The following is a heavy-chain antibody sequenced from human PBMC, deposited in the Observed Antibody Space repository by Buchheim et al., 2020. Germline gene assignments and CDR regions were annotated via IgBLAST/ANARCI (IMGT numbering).Heavy chain of an antibody. Sequence: QVQLVQSGAEVKKPGASVKVSCKASGYTFTSYYMHWVRQAPGQGLEWMGIINPSGGSTSYAQKFQGRVTMTRDKSTRTVYMELSSLRSEDTAVYYCARDVFSKGDGDYFNYYYGMDVWGQGTT. CDR1: GYTFTSYY. CDR2: INPSGGST. D-gene: IGHD4-17*01. CDR3: ARDVFSKGDGDYFNYYYGMDV. J-gene: IGHJ6*02. V-gene: IGHV1-46*01.